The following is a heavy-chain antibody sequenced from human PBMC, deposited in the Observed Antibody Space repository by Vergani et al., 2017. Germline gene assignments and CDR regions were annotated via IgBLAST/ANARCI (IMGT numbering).Heavy chain of an antibody. J-gene: IGHJ5*02. CDR2: IYYSGST. Sequence: QVQLQESGPGLVKPSETLSLTCTVSGGSVSSGSYYWSWIRQPPGKGLEWIGYIYYSGSTNYNPSLKSRVTISVDTSKNQFSLKLSSVTAADTAVYYCARRIGIAAAGTVKNWFDPWGQGTLVTVSS. D-gene: IGHD6-13*01. CDR3: ARRIGIAAAGTVKNWFDP. V-gene: IGHV4-61*01. CDR1: GGSVSSGSYY.